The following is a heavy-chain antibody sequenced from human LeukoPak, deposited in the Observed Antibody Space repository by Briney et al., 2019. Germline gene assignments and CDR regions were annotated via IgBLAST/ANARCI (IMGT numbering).Heavy chain of an antibody. D-gene: IGHD2-2*01. Sequence: GASVKVSCKVSGYTLTELSMHWVRQAPGKGLEWMGGFDPEDGETIYAQKFQGRVTMTEDTSTDTAYMELSSLRSEDTAVYYCATLDCSSTSCYPYYYYGMDVWGQGTTVTVSS. J-gene: IGHJ6*02. CDR1: GYTLTELS. CDR2: FDPEDGET. V-gene: IGHV1-24*01. CDR3: ATLDCSSTSCYPYYYYGMDV.